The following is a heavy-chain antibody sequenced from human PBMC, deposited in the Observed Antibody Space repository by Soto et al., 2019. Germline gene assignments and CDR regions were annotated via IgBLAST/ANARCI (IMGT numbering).Heavy chain of an antibody. CDR3: ARHFSPRLADCTGDCLDY. Sequence: SETLSLTCTVSGGSISSTRYYWGWIRQPPGKGLEWIGSIYYSGSGRTYYNPSLKSRATIAIDTSKNQLSLKLSSVTAADTAVYYCARHFSPRLADCTGDCLDYWRQGTLVTVSS. D-gene: IGHD2-21*02. CDR2: IYYSGSGRT. V-gene: IGHV4-39*01. J-gene: IGHJ4*02. CDR1: GGSISSTRYY.